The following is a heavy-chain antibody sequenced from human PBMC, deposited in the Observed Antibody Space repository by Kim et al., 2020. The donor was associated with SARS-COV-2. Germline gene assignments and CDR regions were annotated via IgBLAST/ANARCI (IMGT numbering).Heavy chain of an antibody. V-gene: IGHV3-74*01. D-gene: IGHD3-22*01. J-gene: IGHJ5*02. CDR3: VRGVYFYDSHAFGP. Sequence: YADSVKGRFTRSRDNARNTLYLRMNSLRAGDTALYYCVRGVYFYDSHAFGPWGQGTQVTVSP.